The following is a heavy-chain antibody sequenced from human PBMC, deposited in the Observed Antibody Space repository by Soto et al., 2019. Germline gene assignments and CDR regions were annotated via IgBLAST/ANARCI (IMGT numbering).Heavy chain of an antibody. V-gene: IGHV3-33*01. CDR3: ASDPPRVRYYDSSGYYGAFDI. Sequence: QVQLVESGGGVVQPGRSLRLSCAASGFTFSSYGMHWVRQAPGKGLEWVAVIWYDGSNKYYADSVKGRFTISRDNSKNTLYLQMNSLRAEDTAVYYCASDPPRVRYYDSSGYYGAFDIWGQGTMVTVSS. CDR1: GFTFSSYG. J-gene: IGHJ3*02. CDR2: IWYDGSNK. D-gene: IGHD3-22*01.